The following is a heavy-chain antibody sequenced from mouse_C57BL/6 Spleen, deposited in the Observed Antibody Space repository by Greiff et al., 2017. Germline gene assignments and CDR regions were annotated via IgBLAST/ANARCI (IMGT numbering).Heavy chain of an antibody. CDR2: INPSNGGT. J-gene: IGHJ4*01. Sequence: VQLQQPGTELVKPGASVKLSCKASGYTFTSYWMHWVKQRPGQGLEWIGNINPSNGGTNYNEKFKSKATLTVDKSSSTAYMQLSSLTSEDSAVYYCAREGRIYYGNSDAMDYWGQGTSVTVSS. CDR1: GYTFTSYW. CDR3: AREGRIYYGNSDAMDY. D-gene: IGHD2-1*01. V-gene: IGHV1-53*01.